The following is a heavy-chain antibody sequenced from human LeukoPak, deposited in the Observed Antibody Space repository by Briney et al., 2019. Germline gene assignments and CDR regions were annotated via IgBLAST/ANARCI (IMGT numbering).Heavy chain of an antibody. CDR2: ISSSGSTI. V-gene: IGHV3-48*04. Sequence: GGSLRLSCAASGFTFSSYSMNWVRQAPGKGLVWVSYISSSGSTIYYADSVKGRFTISRDNAKNSLYLLMNSLRAEDTAVYYCARNFGRYYPDDYWGQGTLVTVSS. CDR3: ARNFGRYYPDDY. CDR1: GFTFSSYS. D-gene: IGHD2-21*01. J-gene: IGHJ4*02.